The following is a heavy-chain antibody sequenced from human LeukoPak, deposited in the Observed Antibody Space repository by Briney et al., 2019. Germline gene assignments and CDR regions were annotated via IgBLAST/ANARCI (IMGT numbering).Heavy chain of an antibody. D-gene: IGHD1-26*01. V-gene: IGHV4-39*01. Sequence: SETLSLTCTVSGGSISSSSYYWGWIRQPPGKGLEWIGSIYYSGSTYYNPSLKSRVTISVDTSKNQFSLKLSSVTAADTAVYYCARQSAIVGAHLPGGAFDYWGQGTLVTVSS. CDR3: ARQSAIVGAHLPGGAFDY. CDR1: GGSISSSSYY. CDR2: IYYSGST. J-gene: IGHJ4*02.